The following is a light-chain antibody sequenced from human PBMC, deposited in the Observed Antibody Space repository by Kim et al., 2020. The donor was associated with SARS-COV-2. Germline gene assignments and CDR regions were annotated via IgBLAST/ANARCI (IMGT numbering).Light chain of an antibody. V-gene: IGLV4-60*03. CDR1: SGHSSYI. CDR3: ETWDSSSRV. CDR2: LEGSGNY. Sequence: QLVLTQSSSASASLGSSVNLICTLSSGHSSYIVAWHQQQPGKAPRFLMKLEGSGNYNKGSGVPDRFSASSSGADRYLTISNLQSEDEADYFCETWDSSSRVFGGGTQLTVL. J-gene: IGLJ3*02.